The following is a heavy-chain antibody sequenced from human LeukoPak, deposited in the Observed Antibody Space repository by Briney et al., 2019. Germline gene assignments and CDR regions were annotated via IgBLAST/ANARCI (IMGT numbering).Heavy chain of an antibody. CDR3: AKGDGAVAFYFDY. Sequence: PGGSLRLSCAASGFTFSSYEMNWVRQAPGKGLEWVSAISGSGGSTYYADSVKGRFTISRDNSKNTLYLQMNSLRAEDTAVYYCAKGDGAVAFYFDYWGQGTLVTVSS. CDR1: GFTFSSYE. V-gene: IGHV3-23*01. J-gene: IGHJ4*02. D-gene: IGHD6-19*01. CDR2: ISGSGGST.